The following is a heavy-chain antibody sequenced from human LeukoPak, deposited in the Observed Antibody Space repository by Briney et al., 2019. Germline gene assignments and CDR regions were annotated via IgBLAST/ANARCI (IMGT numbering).Heavy chain of an antibody. CDR1: GFTFSSYG. V-gene: IGHV3-30*02. CDR3: AKDPYYDSSGYYFEHYFDY. CDR2: IRYDGSNK. J-gene: IGHJ4*02. D-gene: IGHD3-22*01. Sequence: GGSLRLSCAASGFTFSSYGMHWVRQAPGKGLEWVAFIRYDGSNKYYADSVKGRFTISRDNSKNTLYLQMNSLRAEDTAVYYCAKDPYYDSSGYYFEHYFDYWGQGTLVTVSS.